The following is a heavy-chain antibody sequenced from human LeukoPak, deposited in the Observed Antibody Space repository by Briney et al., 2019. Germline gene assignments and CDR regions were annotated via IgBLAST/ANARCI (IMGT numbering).Heavy chain of an antibody. CDR2: ISGHGRTV. Sequence: GGALRLSCEPSGFTFSNYEMNCVRQAPREGRWWVSYISGHGRTVHYEEYVKGRSNLSSDNARHSLYLQINSLRAEDTALYSCARTRAYVPFDYWGQGTLVTVSS. CDR3: ARTRAYVPFDY. D-gene: IGHD3-16*01. J-gene: IGHJ4*02. V-gene: IGHV3-48*03. CDR1: GFTFSNYE.